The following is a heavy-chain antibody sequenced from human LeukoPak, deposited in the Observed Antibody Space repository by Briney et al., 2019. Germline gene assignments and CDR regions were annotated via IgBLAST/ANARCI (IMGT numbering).Heavy chain of an antibody. Sequence: GGSLRLSCAATGFTFSSYWMHWVRQAPGKGLVWVSRIKSDGKTNYADSVKGRFTISRDNAKNTVSLQMNSLRAEDTGVYYCARAPSEIGGYYPEYFRHWGQGTLVTVSS. CDR2: IKSDGKT. J-gene: IGHJ1*01. D-gene: IGHD3-22*01. V-gene: IGHV3-74*01. CDR1: GFTFSSYW. CDR3: ARAPSEIGGYYPEYFRH.